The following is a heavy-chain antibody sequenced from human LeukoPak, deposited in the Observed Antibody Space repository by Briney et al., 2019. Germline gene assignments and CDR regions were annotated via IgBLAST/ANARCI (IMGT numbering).Heavy chain of an antibody. V-gene: IGHV1-2*02. CDR2: INPNSGGT. Sequence: GASVKVSCKASGYTFTGYYMHWVRQPPGQGLEWMGWINPNSGGTNYAQKFQGRVTMTRDTSISTAYMEMSRLRSDDTAVYYCARPRFWFGELLEAFDIWGQGTMVTVSS. J-gene: IGHJ3*02. CDR3: ARPRFWFGELLEAFDI. D-gene: IGHD3-10*01. CDR1: GYTFTGYY.